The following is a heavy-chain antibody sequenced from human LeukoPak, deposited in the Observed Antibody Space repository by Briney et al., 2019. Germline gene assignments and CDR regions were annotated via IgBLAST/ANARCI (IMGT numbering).Heavy chain of an antibody. D-gene: IGHD6-6*01. CDR3: AKGTYSSSPRDY. CDR1: GXTFSSCA. CDR2: ISGSGGST. Sequence: GGSLRLSCAASGXTFSSCAMSWVRQAPGKGLECVSAISGSGGSTYYAGSVKGRFTISRDNSKNTLFLQMNSLRAEDTAVYYCAKGTYSSSPRDYWGQGTLVTVSS. V-gene: IGHV3-23*01. J-gene: IGHJ4*02.